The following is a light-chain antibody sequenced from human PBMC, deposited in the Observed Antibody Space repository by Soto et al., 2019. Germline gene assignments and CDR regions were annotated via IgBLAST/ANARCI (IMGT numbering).Light chain of an antibody. V-gene: IGKV3-15*01. CDR1: QTVSRMY. Sequence: EIMMTQSPATLSLPPGERATLSCRASQTVSRMYLSWFQQKPGQAPCLLIYGASTRATGIPARFTGSGSGTEFTLTISSLQSEDFAVYYCQQYNDWPSTWTFGQGTKVDIK. CDR2: GAS. J-gene: IGKJ1*01. CDR3: QQYNDWPSTWT.